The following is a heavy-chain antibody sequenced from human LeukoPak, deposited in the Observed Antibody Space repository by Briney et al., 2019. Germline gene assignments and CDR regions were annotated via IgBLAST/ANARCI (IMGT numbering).Heavy chain of an antibody. CDR1: GFTFRDAW. D-gene: IGHD3-3*01. CDR2: IRSKTDGGTA. V-gene: IGHV3-15*01. J-gene: IGHJ1*01. CDR3: AKHIYGVVSIQQ. Sequence: GGSLRLSCAASGFTFRDAWMTWVRQAPGKGLEWVGRIRSKTDGGTADYAVSVQGRFTISRDDSKNTLYLQMSSLKTEDTAVYYCAKHIYGVVSIQQWGQGTLVTVSS.